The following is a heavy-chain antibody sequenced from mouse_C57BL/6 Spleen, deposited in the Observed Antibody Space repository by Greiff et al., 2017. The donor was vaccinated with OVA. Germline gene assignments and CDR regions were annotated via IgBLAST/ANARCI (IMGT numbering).Heavy chain of an antibody. Sequence: EVNLVESGGGLVQSGRSLRLSCATSGFTFSDFYMEWVRQAPGKGLEWIAASRNKANDYTTEYSASVKGRFIVSRDTSQSILYLQMNARRAEDTAIYYCARDADYYGSSYGYFDVWGTGTTVTVSS. J-gene: IGHJ1*03. V-gene: IGHV7-1*01. D-gene: IGHD1-1*01. CDR2: SRNKANDYTT. CDR1: GFTFSDFY. CDR3: ARDADYYGSSYGYFDV.